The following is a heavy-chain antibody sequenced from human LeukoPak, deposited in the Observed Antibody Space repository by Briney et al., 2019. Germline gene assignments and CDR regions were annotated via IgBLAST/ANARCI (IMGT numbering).Heavy chain of an antibody. J-gene: IGHJ5*02. CDR3: ARVGVYSSGWYGTPGNRFDP. Sequence: ASVKVSCKASGYTFTGYYMHWVRQAPGQGLEWMGWINPNSGGTNYAQKFQGRVTMTRDTSISTAYMELSRLRSDDTAVYYCARVGVYSSGWYGTPGNRFDPWGQGTLVTVSS. D-gene: IGHD6-19*01. V-gene: IGHV1-2*02. CDR1: GYTFTGYY. CDR2: INPNSGGT.